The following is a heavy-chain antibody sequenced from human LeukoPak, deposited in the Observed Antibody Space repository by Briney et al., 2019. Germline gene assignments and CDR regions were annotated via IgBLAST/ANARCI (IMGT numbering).Heavy chain of an antibody. V-gene: IGHV3-7*01. Sequence: GGSLRLSCAASGFTFSNYWMSWLRQAPGKGPEWVAQMKGDGSEEYYVGSVGGRFKISRDNAKNSLFLQMNSLRAEDRAVYFCARDVNGGYFDYWGRGTLVTVSS. CDR1: GFTFSNYW. CDR3: ARDVNGGYFDY. CDR2: MKGDGSEE. J-gene: IGHJ4*01. D-gene: IGHD3-10*01.